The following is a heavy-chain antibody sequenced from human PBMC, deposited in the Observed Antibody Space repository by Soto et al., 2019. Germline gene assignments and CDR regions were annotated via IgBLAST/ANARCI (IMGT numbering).Heavy chain of an antibody. V-gene: IGHV1-18*04. CDR2: ISAYNGNT. J-gene: IGHJ5*02. CDR3: AREGDILTGYYLDNWFDP. D-gene: IGHD3-9*01. CDR1: GYAFTSYG. Sequence: ASVKVSCKASGYAFTSYGISWVRQAPGQGLEWMGWISAYNGNTNYAQKLQGRVTMTTDTSTSTAYMELRSLRSDDTAVYYCAREGDILTGYYLDNWFDPWGQGTLVTVSS.